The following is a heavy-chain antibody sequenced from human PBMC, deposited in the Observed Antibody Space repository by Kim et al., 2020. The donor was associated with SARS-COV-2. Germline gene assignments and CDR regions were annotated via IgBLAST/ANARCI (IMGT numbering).Heavy chain of an antibody. CDR2: IKQDGSEK. V-gene: IGHV3-7*01. D-gene: IGHD3-22*01. Sequence: GGSLRLSCAASGFTFSSYWMSWVRQAPGKGLEWVANIKQDGSEKYYVDSVKGRFTISRDNAKNSLYLQMNSLRAEDTAVYYCARDRSYYYDSSGAKTGYYGMDVWAKGPRSPSP. CDR3: ARDRSYYYDSSGAKTGYYGMDV. J-gene: IGHJ6*02. CDR1: GFTFSSYW.